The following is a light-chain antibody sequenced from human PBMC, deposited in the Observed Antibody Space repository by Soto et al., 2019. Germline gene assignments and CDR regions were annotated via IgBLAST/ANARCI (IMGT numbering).Light chain of an antibody. Sequence: QSALTQPASVSGSPGQSITISCTGTSSDVGGYNYVSWYQQHPGKAPKLMIYDVSNRPSGVSNRFSGSKSANTASLTISGLQAEDEADYYCSSHTSSSTSDVFGTGTKLTGL. J-gene: IGLJ1*01. CDR1: SSDVGGYNY. CDR2: DVS. CDR3: SSHTSSSTSDV. V-gene: IGLV2-14*01.